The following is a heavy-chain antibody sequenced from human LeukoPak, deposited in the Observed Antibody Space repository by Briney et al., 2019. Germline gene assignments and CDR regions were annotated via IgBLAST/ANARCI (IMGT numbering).Heavy chain of an antibody. CDR3: ARRGYYGSGSLDY. CDR2: INHSGST. J-gene: IGHJ4*02. D-gene: IGHD3-10*01. V-gene: IGHV4-34*01. CDR1: GGSFSGYY. Sequence: SETLSLTCAVYGGSFSGYYWSWIRQPPGKGLEWIGEINHSGSTNYNPSLKSRVTISVDTSKNQFSLKLSSVTAADTAVYYCARRGYYGSGSLDYWGQGTLVTVSS.